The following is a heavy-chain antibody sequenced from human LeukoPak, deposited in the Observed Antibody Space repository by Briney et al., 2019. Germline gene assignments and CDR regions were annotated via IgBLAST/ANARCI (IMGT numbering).Heavy chain of an antibody. D-gene: IGHD3-10*01. CDR2: IIPIFGTA. CDR1: GGTFSIYA. CDR3: ARLHSRSWFDP. V-gene: IGHV1-69*13. Sequence: ASVTVSFKASGGTFSIYAISWVRQAPGQGLEWMRGIIPIFGTANYAQKFQGRVTITADESTSTAYMELSSLRSEDTAVYYCARLHSRSWFDPWGQGTLVTVSS. J-gene: IGHJ5*02.